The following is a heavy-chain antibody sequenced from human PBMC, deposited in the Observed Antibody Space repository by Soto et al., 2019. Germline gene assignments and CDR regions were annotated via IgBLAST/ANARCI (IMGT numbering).Heavy chain of an antibody. Sequence: SETLSLTCTVSGFSISNYWTWIRQPPGKGLEWIGYIYYSGSTNYNPSLKSRVTISVDTSKNQFSLKLSSVTAADTAVYYCARDASGGDYYYYGMDVWGQGTTVTVSS. CDR3: ARDASGGDYYYYGMDV. V-gene: IGHV4-59*01. D-gene: IGHD1-26*01. CDR1: GFSISNY. CDR2: IYYSGST. J-gene: IGHJ6*02.